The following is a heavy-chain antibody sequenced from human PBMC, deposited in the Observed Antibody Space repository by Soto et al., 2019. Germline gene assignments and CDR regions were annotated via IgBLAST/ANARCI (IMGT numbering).Heavy chain of an antibody. CDR2: ITTNGATT. Sequence: GGSLRLSCAASGFGFSNYAMTWVRQAPGKGLEWVSSITTNGATTYYADSVKGRFTISRDNSKNTLYLQMNSLRAADTAVYYCARSSTSANYFDYWGQGTLVTVSS. D-gene: IGHD2-2*01. CDR3: ARSSTSANYFDY. J-gene: IGHJ4*02. V-gene: IGHV3-23*01. CDR1: GFGFSNYA.